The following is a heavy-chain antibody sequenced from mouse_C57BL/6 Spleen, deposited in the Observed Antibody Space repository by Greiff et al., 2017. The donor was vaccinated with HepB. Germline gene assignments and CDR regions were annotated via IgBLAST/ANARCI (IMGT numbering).Heavy chain of an antibody. CDR2: IYPGSGNT. CDR3: ARSYYGNYDY. CDR1: GYTFTDYY. Sequence: VHLVESGAELVRPGASVKLSCKASGYTFTDYYINWVKQRPGQGLEWIARIYPGSGNTYYNEKFKGKATLTAEKSSSTAYMQLSSLTSEDSAVYFCARSYYGNYDYWGQGTTLTVSS. V-gene: IGHV1-76*01. D-gene: IGHD2-10*01. J-gene: IGHJ2*01.